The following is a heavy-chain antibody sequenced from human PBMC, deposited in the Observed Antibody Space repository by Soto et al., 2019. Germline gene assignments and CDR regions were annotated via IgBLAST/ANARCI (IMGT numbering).Heavy chain of an antibody. Sequence: QLQLQESGPGLVKPSETLSLTCTVSGGSISSSSYYWGWIRQPPGKGLEWIGSIYYSGSTYYNPSLKSRVTISVDTSKNQFSLKLSSVTAADTAVYYCARQGGGYSGYVRRLYYFDYWGQGTLVTVSS. CDR2: IYYSGST. CDR1: GGSISSSSYY. D-gene: IGHD5-12*01. V-gene: IGHV4-39*01. J-gene: IGHJ4*02. CDR3: ARQGGGYSGYVRRLYYFDY.